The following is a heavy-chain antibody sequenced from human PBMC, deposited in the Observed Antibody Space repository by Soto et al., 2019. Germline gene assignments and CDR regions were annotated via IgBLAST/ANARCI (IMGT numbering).Heavy chain of an antibody. V-gene: IGHV4-34*01. CDR1: GDSLRGQS. D-gene: IGHD6-19*01. CDR2: LDQSGGT. CDR3: AREDSYGWSGESLDF. Sequence: PXESLSLSCAVVGDSLRGQSWNWIRQSPGKGLEWIGELDQSGGTNYNPSLKSRAIISDDTSKNRFSLTLTSVTAADTAVYYCAREDSYGWSGESLDFWGQGTTVTVSS. J-gene: IGHJ6*02.